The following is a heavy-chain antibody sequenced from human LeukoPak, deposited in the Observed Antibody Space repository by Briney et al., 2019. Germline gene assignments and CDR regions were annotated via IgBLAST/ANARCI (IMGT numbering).Heavy chain of an antibody. CDR1: AFIFSGHW. D-gene: IGHD3-22*01. V-gene: IGHV3-7*03. J-gene: IGHJ4*02. Sequence: GGSLRLSREGSAFIFSGHWMNWVHQTPGKGLEWVANIKQDGSERYYVDSVKGRFTLSRDNAKNSLYLQMNSLRAEDTAVYYCARDRWSYDPQGGFDCWGQGTLVTVSS. CDR3: ARDRWSYDPQGGFDC. CDR2: IKQDGSER.